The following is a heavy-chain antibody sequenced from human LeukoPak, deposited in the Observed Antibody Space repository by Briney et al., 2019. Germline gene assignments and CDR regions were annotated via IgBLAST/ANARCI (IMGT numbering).Heavy chain of an antibody. CDR2: ISSSSSYI. Sequence: GGSLRLSCAASGFTFSSYNMNWVRQAPGTGLEWVSSISSSSSYIYYADSLKGRFTISRDNAWNSLYLQMNSLRAEDTADYYCARDSDSSGHYYMDYFDYWGQGALVTVSS. V-gene: IGHV3-21*01. D-gene: IGHD3-22*01. J-gene: IGHJ4*02. CDR3: ARDSDSSGHYYMDYFDY. CDR1: GFTFSSYN.